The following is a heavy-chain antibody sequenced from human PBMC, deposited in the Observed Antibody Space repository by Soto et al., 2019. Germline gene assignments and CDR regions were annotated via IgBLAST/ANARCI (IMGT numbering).Heavy chain of an antibody. CDR1: GFTFTSSA. V-gene: IGHV1-58*02. CDR3: APGYCSGGSCSNENYYYYYMDV. J-gene: IGHJ6*03. D-gene: IGHD2-15*01. CDR2: IVVGSGNT. Sequence: ASVKVSCKASGFTFTSSAMQWVRQARGQRLEWIGWIVVGSGNTNYAQKFQERVTITRDMSTSTAYMELSSLRSEDTAVYYCAPGYCSGGSCSNENYYYYYMDVWGKGTTVTVSS.